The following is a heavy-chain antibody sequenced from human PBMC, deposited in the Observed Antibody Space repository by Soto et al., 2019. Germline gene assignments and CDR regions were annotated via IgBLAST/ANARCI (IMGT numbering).Heavy chain of an antibody. Sequence: GGSLRLSCAASGFTFSNYAMTWVRQAPGKGLEWVSSITGSGGSTYYADSVKGRFTISRDNAMHTLYLQMNSLRAEDTAVYYCAKVYYDFWSGYPRGYYYYGMDVWGQGTTVTVSS. V-gene: IGHV3-23*01. CDR2: ITGSGGST. CDR1: GFTFSNYA. CDR3: AKVYYDFWSGYPRGYYYYGMDV. J-gene: IGHJ6*02. D-gene: IGHD3-3*01.